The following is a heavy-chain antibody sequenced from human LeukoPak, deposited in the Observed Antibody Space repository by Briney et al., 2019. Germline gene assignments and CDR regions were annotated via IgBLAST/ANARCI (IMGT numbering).Heavy chain of an antibody. CDR2: ISGSDGST. Sequence: GGSLRLSCAASGFTFSSYAMSWVRQAPGKGLEWVSAISGSDGSTYYADSVKGRFTISRDNSKNTLYLQMNSLRAEDTAVYYCAKDPGTTVTTDYGYWGQGTLVTVSS. V-gene: IGHV3-23*01. J-gene: IGHJ4*02. CDR1: GFTFSSYA. D-gene: IGHD4-11*01. CDR3: AKDPGTTVTTDYGY.